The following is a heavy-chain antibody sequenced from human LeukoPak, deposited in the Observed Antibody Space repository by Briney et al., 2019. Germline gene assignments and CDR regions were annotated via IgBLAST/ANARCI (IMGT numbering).Heavy chain of an antibody. V-gene: IGHV1-46*01. CDR1: GYTFTSYY. CDR2: INPSGGST. CDR3: AIWGKDSSTWSELDY. Sequence: ASVKVSCKASGYTFTSYYMHWVRQAPGQGLEWMGIINPSGGSTSYAQKFQGRVTMTRDTSTSTVYMELSSLTSEDTAVYYCAIWGKDSSTWSELDYWGQGTLVTVSS. D-gene: IGHD6-13*01. J-gene: IGHJ4*02.